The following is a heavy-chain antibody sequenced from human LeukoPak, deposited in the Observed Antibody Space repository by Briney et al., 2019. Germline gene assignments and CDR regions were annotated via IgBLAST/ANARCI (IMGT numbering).Heavy chain of an antibody. V-gene: IGHV3-23*01. J-gene: IGHJ4*02. CDR3: ARSSITMIVVGQDY. D-gene: IGHD3-22*01. CDR2: ISGSGGST. Sequence: PGGSLRLSCAAPGFTFSSYAMSWVRQAPGKGLEWVSAISGSGGSTYYADSVKGRFTISRDNSKNTLYLQMNSLRAEDTAVYYCARSSITMIVVGQDYWGQGTLVTVSS. CDR1: GFTFSSYA.